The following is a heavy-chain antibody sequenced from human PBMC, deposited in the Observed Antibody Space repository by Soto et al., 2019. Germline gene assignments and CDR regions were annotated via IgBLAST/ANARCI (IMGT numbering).Heavy chain of an antibody. V-gene: IGHV4-4*07. J-gene: IGHJ6*02. Sequence: SETMSLTCSVSGGSTRTYHWSWIRQPAGKGLEWIGRISTTGGTNYSPSLKSRVTISVDKSKNQFSLKLSSVTAADTAVYYCARGGQYYYYGMDVWGQGTTVTVSS. CDR3: ARGGQYYYYGMDV. CDR1: GGSTRTYH. D-gene: IGHD3-16*01. CDR2: ISTTGGT.